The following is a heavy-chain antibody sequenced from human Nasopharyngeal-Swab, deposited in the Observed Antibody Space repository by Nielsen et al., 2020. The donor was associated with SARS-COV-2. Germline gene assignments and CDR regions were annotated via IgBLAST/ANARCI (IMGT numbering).Heavy chain of an antibody. CDR2: ISHAGST. Sequence: ESLKISCATSGFTFSPYTMTWVRQAPGQGLQWLGEISHAGSTNYNPSLKSRVTISVDTSKNQFSLKLSSVTAADTAVYYCAATDYDSGSYGVALDYWGQGSLVTVSS. J-gene: IGHJ4*02. V-gene: IGHV4-34*08. CDR3: AATDYDSGSYGVALDY. D-gene: IGHD3-10*01. CDR1: GFTFSPYT.